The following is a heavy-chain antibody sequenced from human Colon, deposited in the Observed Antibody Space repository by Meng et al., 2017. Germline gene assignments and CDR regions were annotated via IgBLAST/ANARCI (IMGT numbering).Heavy chain of an antibody. CDR2: IHHGGTT. CDR1: GGSISSNYW. V-gene: IGHV4-4*02. J-gene: IGHJ4*02. D-gene: IGHD4-23*01. Sequence: QVRLQGSGPGLVKPSGTLSLTCAVSGGSISSNYWWSWVRQSPKKGLEWIGEIHHGGTTNYNPSLKSRVTISVDTSNNQFSLKLSSVTAADTAVYYCARIDYGGNGIEKYFFDYWGQGTLVTVSS. CDR3: ARIDYGGNGIEKYFFDY.